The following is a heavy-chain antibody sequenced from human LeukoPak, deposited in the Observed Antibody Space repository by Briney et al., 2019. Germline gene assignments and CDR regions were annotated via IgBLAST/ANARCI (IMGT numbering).Heavy chain of an antibody. CDR3: ARDGVGWETTS. D-gene: IGHD1-26*01. CDR2: INTNGGST. CDR1: GFVFDGYG. V-gene: IGHV3-20*04. Sequence: GGSLRLSCAASGFVFDGYGMSWVRQAPGKGLEWVAGINTNGGSTGYADSVKGRFTISRDNAKNSLYLQMSSLRAEDTALYYCARDGVGWETTSWGQGTRVTVSS. J-gene: IGHJ5*02.